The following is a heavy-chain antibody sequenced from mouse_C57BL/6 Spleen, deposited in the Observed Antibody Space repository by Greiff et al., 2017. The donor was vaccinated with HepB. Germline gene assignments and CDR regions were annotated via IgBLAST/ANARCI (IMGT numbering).Heavy chain of an antibody. CDR2: IWRGGST. CDR1: GFSLTSYG. CDR3: AKDWDY. J-gene: IGHJ2*01. V-gene: IGHV2-5*01. Sequence: VKLMESGPGLVQPSQRLSITCTVSGFSLTSYGVHWVRQSPGKGLEWLGVIWRGGSTDYNAAFMSRLSITTDNSKSQVFFKMNSLQADDTAIYYCAKDWDYWGQGTTLTVSS. D-gene: IGHD4-1*01.